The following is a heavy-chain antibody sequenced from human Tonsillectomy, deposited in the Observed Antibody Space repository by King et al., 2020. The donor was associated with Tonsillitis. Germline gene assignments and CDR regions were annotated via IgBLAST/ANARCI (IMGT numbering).Heavy chain of an antibody. CDR2: ISSTSKYI. CDR3: ARDVLGGFDY. V-gene: IGHV3-21*01. Sequence: DVQLVESGGGLVKPGGSLRLSCTASGFSFSSYAMNWVRQAPGKGLEWVSSISSTSKYIFYADSVKGRFTISRDNAKNSLFLQMSGLWAGDTAVYYCARDVLGGFDYWGQGTLVPVSS. J-gene: IGHJ4*02. D-gene: IGHD3-16*01. CDR1: GFSFSSYA.